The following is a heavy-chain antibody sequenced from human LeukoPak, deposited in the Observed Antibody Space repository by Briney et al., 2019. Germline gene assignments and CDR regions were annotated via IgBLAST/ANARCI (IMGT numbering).Heavy chain of an antibody. D-gene: IGHD3-22*01. Sequence: GGSLRLSCAASGFTFSSYVMTWVRQAPGKGLEWVSAITSSGYNTYYADSVKGRFTISRDNSKNTLYLQMNSLRVEDTAVYYCAKSNGYFEYWGQGTLVPVSS. V-gene: IGHV3-23*01. CDR1: GFTFSSYV. CDR2: ITSSGYNT. J-gene: IGHJ4*02. CDR3: AKSNGYFEY.